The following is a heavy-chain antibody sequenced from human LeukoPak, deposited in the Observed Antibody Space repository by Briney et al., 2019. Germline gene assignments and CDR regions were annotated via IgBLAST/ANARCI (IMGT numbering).Heavy chain of an antibody. D-gene: IGHD3-10*01. J-gene: IGHJ6*03. V-gene: IGHV3-7*01. CDR1: GFTFSSYW. CDR3: ARDQGSRINYYYYYMDV. CDR2: IKQDGSEK. Sequence: PGGSLRLSCAASGFTFSSYWMSWVRQAPGKGLEWVANIKQDGSEKYYVDSVKGRFTISRDNAKNSLYLQMNSLRAEDTAVYYCARDQGSRINYYYYYMDVWGKGTTVTVSS.